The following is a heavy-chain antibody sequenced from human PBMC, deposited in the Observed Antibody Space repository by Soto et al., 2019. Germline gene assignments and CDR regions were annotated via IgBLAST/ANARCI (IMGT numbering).Heavy chain of an antibody. Sequence: GASVKVSCKASGYTFTGYYMHWVRQAPGQGLEWMGWINPNSGGTNYAQKFQGRVTMTRDTSISTAYMELSRLRSDDTAVYYCARDGEPAAIDSVYVWGQGTTVTVSS. J-gene: IGHJ6*02. D-gene: IGHD2-2*01. CDR1: GYTFTGYY. CDR2: INPNSGGT. CDR3: ARDGEPAAIDSVYV. V-gene: IGHV1-2*02.